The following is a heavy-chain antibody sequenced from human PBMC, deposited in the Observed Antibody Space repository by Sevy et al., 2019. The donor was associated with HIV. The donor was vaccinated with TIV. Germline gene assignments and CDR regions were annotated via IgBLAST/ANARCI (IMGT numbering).Heavy chain of an antibody. Sequence: GGSLRLSRAASGFIFSSYGMHWVRQAPGKGLEWVTIISYDGSSKYYADSVKGRFTISRDNSENILYLQMNSLRTDDTAVYYCVKGGVTWELLDYWGQGTLVTVSS. CDR1: GFIFSSYG. D-gene: IGHD1-26*01. J-gene: IGHJ4*02. CDR3: VKGGVTWELLDY. CDR2: ISYDGSSK. V-gene: IGHV3-30*18.